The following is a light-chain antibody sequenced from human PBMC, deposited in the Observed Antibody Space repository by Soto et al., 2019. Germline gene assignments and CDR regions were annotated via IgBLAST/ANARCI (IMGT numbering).Light chain of an antibody. J-gene: IGKJ2*01. CDR3: QQYAGWPRT. Sequence: ETVMTQSPATLSVSPGDRVTLSCRASQSIGTNLLWLQQSPGQPPRLLISGASDRVAGVPHRFSGSGSGTDFPLTISGLQSEDCAVYYCQQYAGWPRTFGQGTKLEIK. V-gene: IGKV3-15*01. CDR2: GAS. CDR1: QSIGTN.